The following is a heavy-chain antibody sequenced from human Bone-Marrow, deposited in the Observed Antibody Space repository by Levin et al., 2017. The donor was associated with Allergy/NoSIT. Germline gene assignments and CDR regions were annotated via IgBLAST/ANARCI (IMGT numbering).Heavy chain of an antibody. D-gene: IGHD5-12*01. CDR3: AKDYGHAGGYSGYDLAGGMDV. CDR2: ISYDGSNK. CDR1: GFTFSSYG. Sequence: GGSLRLSCAASGFTFSSYGMHWVRQAPGKGLEWVAVISYDGSNKYYADSVKGRFTISRDNSKNTLYLQMNSLRAEDTAVYYCAKDYGHAGGYSGYDLAGGMDVWGQGTTVTVS. V-gene: IGHV3-30*18. J-gene: IGHJ6*02.